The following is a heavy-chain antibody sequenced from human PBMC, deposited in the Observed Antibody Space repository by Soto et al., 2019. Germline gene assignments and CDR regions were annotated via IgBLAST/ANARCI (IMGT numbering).Heavy chain of an antibody. CDR1: GFTFSSYG. J-gene: IGHJ6*02. V-gene: IGHV3-30*03. D-gene: IGHD2-15*01. Sequence: PGGSLRLSCAASGFTFSSYGMHWVRQAPGKGLEWVAVISYDGSNKYYADSVKGRFTISRDNAKNSLYLQMNSLRAEDTAVYYCARERGYCSGGSCYSTLGYYYYYYGMDVWGQGTTVTVSS. CDR2: ISYDGSNK. CDR3: ARERGYCSGGSCYSTLGYYYYYYGMDV.